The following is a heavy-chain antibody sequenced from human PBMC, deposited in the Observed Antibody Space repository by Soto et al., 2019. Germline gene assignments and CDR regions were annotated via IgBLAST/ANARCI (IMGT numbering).Heavy chain of an antibody. CDR1: EFAFNTYA. V-gene: IGHV3-23*01. CDR2: IGGGGDDT. Sequence: GGSLRLSCAASEFAFNTYAMSWVRQAPGKGLEWVSSIGGGGDDTYYAESVAGRFTITRDNIKSTLSLQMNSLRVEDTAVYYCVKDRMSYNSVWDPFDVWGQGTLVTVSS. J-gene: IGHJ3*01. D-gene: IGHD3-10*01. CDR3: VKDRMSYNSVWDPFDV.